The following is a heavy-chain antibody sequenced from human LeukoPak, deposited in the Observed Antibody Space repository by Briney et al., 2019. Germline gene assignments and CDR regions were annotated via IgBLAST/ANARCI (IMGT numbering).Heavy chain of an antibody. CDR1: GFNVSSNY. CDR2: IYSGGST. Sequence: GGSLRLSCAASGFNVSSNYMSWVRQAPGKGLEWVSVIYSGGSTYYADSVKGRFTISRDNSKNTLYLQMNSLRAEDTAVYYCARVGGGQQLVHGRGDFDYWGQGTLVTVSS. J-gene: IGHJ4*02. D-gene: IGHD6-13*01. CDR3: ARVGGGQQLVHGRGDFDY. V-gene: IGHV3-53*01.